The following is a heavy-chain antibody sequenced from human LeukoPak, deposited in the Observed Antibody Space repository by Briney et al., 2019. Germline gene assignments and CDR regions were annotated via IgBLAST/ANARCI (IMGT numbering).Heavy chain of an antibody. CDR1: GFTFDDYG. Sequence: GGSLRLSCAASGFTFDDYGMTWVRQVPGKGLEWVSGISRNGGSTGYADSVKGRFTISRDNAKNSLYLHMNSLGAEDTAVYYCAKSASSGGGYYYMDVWGKGTTVTVSS. J-gene: IGHJ6*03. D-gene: IGHD2-15*01. CDR3: AKSASSGGGYYYMDV. V-gene: IGHV3-20*04. CDR2: ISRNGGST.